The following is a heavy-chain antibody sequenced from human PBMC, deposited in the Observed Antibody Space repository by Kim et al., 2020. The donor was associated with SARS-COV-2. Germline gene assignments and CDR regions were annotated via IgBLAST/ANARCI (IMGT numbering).Heavy chain of an antibody. CDR2: INHSGST. CDR1: GGSFSGYY. Sequence: SETLSLTCAVYGGSFSGYYWSWIRQPPGKGLEWIGEINHSGSTNYNPSLKSRVTISVDTSKNQFSLKLSSVTAADTAVYYCARTDRLRWFDYWGQGTLVTVSS. CDR3: ARTDRLRWFDY. D-gene: IGHD4-17*01. J-gene: IGHJ4*02. V-gene: IGHV4-34*01.